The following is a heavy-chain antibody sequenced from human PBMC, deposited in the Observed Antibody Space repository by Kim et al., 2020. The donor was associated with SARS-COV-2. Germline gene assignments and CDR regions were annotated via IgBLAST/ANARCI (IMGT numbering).Heavy chain of an antibody. Sequence: ASVKVSCKASGYTFTGYYMHWVRQAPGQGLEWMGWINPNSGGTNYAQKFQGRVTMTRDTSISTAYMELSRLRSDDTAVYYCARDLEVGANLYYYYGMDVWGQGTTVTVSS. D-gene: IGHD1-26*01. CDR3: ARDLEVGANLYYYYGMDV. J-gene: IGHJ6*02. CDR2: INPNSGGT. CDR1: GYTFTGYY. V-gene: IGHV1-2*02.